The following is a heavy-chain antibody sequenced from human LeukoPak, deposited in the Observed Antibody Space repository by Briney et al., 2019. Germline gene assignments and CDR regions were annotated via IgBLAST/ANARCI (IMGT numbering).Heavy chain of an antibody. J-gene: IGHJ4*02. V-gene: IGHV3-7*02. Sequence: PGGSLRLSCAASGFTFSSYWMSWVRQAPGKGLEGVANIKQDGSEKYCVDSVKGRFTISRDNAKNSLYLQMNSLRAEDTAVYYCASLRGRSIAVAGTDYWGQGTLVTVSS. CDR1: GFTFSSYW. D-gene: IGHD6-19*01. CDR3: ASLRGRSIAVAGTDY. CDR2: IKQDGSEK.